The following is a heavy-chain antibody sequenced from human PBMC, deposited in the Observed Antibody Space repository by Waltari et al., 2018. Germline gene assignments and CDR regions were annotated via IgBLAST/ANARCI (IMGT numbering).Heavy chain of an antibody. J-gene: IGHJ6*03. CDR3: AKDRAYYYMDV. V-gene: IGHV3-9*01. CDR1: GFTFDDYA. CDR2: ISLNSGSI. Sequence: EVQLVESGGGLVQPGRSLRLSCAASGFTFDDYAMPWVRQAPGKGLGWVSVISLNSGSIFYADSVKGRFTISRDNSKNSLYLQMNSLRAEDTALYYCAKDRAYYYMDVWGKGTTVTVSS.